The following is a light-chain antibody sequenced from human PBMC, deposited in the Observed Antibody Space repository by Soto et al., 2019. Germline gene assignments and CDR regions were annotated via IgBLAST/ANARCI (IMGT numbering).Light chain of an antibody. V-gene: IGLV2-23*01. CDR2: EGI. Sequence: QSALTQPASVSGSPGQSITISCTGTSSDIGTYNLVSWYQHYPGKAPKLMIYEGIKRPSGVSNRFSGSKSGNTAFLTISGLQAEDEADYYCCSYPGSGTDNYVFGSGTKLTVL. CDR3: CSYPGSGTDNYV. CDR1: SSDIGTYNL. J-gene: IGLJ1*01.